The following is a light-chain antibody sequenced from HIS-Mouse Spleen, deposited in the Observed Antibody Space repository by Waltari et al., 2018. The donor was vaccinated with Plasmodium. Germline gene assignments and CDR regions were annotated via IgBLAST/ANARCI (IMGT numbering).Light chain of an antibody. V-gene: IGLV3-1*01. CDR1: KLGDKY. CDR2: QDS. J-gene: IGLJ3*02. Sequence: SYELTQPPSVSVSPRQTASITCSGDKLGDKYACWYQQKPGQSPVPVIYQDSKRPSGIPERFSGSNSGNTATLTISGTQAMDEADYYCQAWDSSTAVFGGGTKLTVL. CDR3: QAWDSSTAV.